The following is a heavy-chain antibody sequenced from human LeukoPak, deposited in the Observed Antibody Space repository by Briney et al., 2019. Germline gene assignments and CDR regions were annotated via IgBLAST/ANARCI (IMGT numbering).Heavy chain of an antibody. D-gene: IGHD3-22*01. Sequence: GGSLRLSCAASGFTFSSSWMHWVRQAPGKGLVWVSRINSDGSTTTYADSVKGRFAISRDNAKNTVYLQMNSLGAEDTAVYYCARAMISGSDYWGQGTLVTVSS. CDR2: INSDGSTT. J-gene: IGHJ4*02. CDR3: ARAMISGSDY. CDR1: GFTFSSSW. V-gene: IGHV3-74*01.